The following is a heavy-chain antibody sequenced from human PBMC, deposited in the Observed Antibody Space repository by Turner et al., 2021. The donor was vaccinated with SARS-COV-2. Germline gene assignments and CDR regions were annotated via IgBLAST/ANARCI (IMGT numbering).Heavy chain of an antibody. D-gene: IGHD1-1*01. Sequence: EVQLVESGGGLVQSVGSLRLSCAGSGFTFSDYWMGWVRQAPGKGLEWVANIKTDGSSKYYVDSVKDRFTTSRDNAKNSLYLQMYSLRAEDTAVYYCVRHGSWNFDSWGQGTLVTVSS. CDR1: GFTFSDYW. V-gene: IGHV3-7*01. CDR2: IKTDGSSK. CDR3: VRHGSWNFDS. J-gene: IGHJ5*01.